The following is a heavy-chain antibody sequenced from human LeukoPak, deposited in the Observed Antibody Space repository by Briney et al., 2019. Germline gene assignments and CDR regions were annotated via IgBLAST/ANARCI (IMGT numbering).Heavy chain of an antibody. CDR1: GGSISSSSYY. CDR3: ARLFKDRNWNYVIDY. J-gene: IGHJ4*02. CDR2: IYYSGST. D-gene: IGHD1-7*01. Sequence: PSETLSLICTVSGGSISSSSYYWGWIRQPPGKGLEWIGSIYYSGSTYYNPSLKSRVTISVDTSKNQFSLKLSSVTAADTAVYYCARLFKDRNWNYVIDYWGQGTLVTVSS. V-gene: IGHV4-39*01.